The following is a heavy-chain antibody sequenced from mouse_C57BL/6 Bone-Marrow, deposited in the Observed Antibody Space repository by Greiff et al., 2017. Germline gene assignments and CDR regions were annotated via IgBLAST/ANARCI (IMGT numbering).Heavy chain of an antibody. CDR2: ISSGGSYT. V-gene: IGHV5-6*01. CDR1: GFTFSSYG. Sequence: EVQLQQSGGDLVKPGGSLKLSCAASGFTFSSYGMSWVRQTPDKRLEWVATISSGGSYTYYPDSVKGRFTISRDNAKNTLYLQMSSLKSEDTAMYYCARHRSDYAMDYGGQGTSVTVSS. CDR3: ARHRSDYAMDY. J-gene: IGHJ4*01. D-gene: IGHD1-1*01.